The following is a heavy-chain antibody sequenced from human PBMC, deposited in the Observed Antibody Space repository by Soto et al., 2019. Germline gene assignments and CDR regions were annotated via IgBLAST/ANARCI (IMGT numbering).Heavy chain of an antibody. V-gene: IGHV1-3*01. J-gene: IGHJ6*02. CDR2: INAGNGNT. D-gene: IGHD3-22*01. CDR3: ASPYDSSGYYSSYYYGMDG. CDR1: GYTFTSYA. Sequence: ASVKVSCKASGYTFTSYAMHWVRQAPGQRLEWMGWINAGNGNTKYSQKFQGRVTITRDTSASTAYMELSSLRSEGTAVYYCASPYDSSGYYSSYYYGMDGWGQGTTVTVAS.